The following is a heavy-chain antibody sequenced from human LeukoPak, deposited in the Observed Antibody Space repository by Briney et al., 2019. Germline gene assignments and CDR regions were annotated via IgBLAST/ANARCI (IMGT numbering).Heavy chain of an antibody. D-gene: IGHD3-10*01. J-gene: IGHJ4*02. CDR1: GFTFSSYG. CDR2: IWYDGSNK. V-gene: IGHV3-33*01. CDR3: ARDRRGSGSFDY. Sequence: GGSLRLSCAASGFTFSSYGMHWVRQAPGKGLEWVAVIWYDGSNKYYADSVEGRFTISRDNSKNTLYLQMNSLRAEDTAVYYCARDRRGSGSFDYWGQGTLVTVSS.